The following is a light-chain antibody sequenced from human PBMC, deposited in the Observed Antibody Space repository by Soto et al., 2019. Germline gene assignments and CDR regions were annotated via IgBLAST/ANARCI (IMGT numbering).Light chain of an antibody. Sequence: QSVLTQPPSVSAAPGQKVTISCSGSSSNIGNNYVSWYQQLPGTAPKLLIYDNNKRPSGIPDRFPGSKSGTSATLGITGLQTGDEADYYCGTWDSSLSAVVFGGGTKVTV. CDR1: SSNIGNNY. CDR2: DNN. V-gene: IGLV1-51*01. CDR3: GTWDSSLSAVV. J-gene: IGLJ3*02.